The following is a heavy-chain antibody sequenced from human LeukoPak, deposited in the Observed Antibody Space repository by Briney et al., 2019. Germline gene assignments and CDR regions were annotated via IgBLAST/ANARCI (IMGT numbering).Heavy chain of an antibody. V-gene: IGHV3-23*01. CDR1: GFTFSSYA. D-gene: IGHD2-15*01. CDR2: ISGSGGST. Sequence: GGSLRLSCAASGFTFSSYAMSWVRQAPGKRLEWVSAISGSGGSTYYADSVKGRFTISRDNSKNTLYLQMNSLRVEDTAVYYCAKDRGYWKAYWGQGTLVTVSS. CDR3: AKDRGYWKAY. J-gene: IGHJ4*02.